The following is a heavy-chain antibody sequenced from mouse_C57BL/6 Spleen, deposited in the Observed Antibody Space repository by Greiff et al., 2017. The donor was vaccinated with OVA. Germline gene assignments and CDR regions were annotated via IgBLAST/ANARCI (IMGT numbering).Heavy chain of an antibody. V-gene: IGHV1-9*01. J-gene: IGHJ4*01. CDR1: GYTFTGYW. CDR2: ILPGSGST. Sequence: VQLQQSGAELMKPGASVKLSCKATGYTFTGYWIEWVKQRPGHGLEWIGEILPGSGSTNYHEKFKGKTTFTADTSSNTAYMQLSSLTTEDSAIYYCGRWEGSMDYWGQGTSVTVSS. CDR3: GRWEGSMDY. D-gene: IGHD3-3*01.